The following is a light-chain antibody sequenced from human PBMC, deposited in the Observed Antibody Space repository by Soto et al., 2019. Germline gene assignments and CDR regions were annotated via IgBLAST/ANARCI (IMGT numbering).Light chain of an antibody. Sequence: QSVLTQPPSVSGAPGRRVTISCTGNNSNLGAGYDVPWYQQLPGAAPKLVIFGNRNRPSGVPERFSGSKSGTSASLAITGLQAEDEADYYCQAYDYSLTAFVFGGGTKLTVL. V-gene: IGLV1-40*01. CDR3: QAYDYSLTAFV. CDR2: GNR. CDR1: NSNLGAGYD. J-gene: IGLJ3*02.